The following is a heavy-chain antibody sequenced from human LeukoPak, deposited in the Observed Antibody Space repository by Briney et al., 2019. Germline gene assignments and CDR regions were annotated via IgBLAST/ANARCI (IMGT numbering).Heavy chain of an antibody. J-gene: IGHJ4*02. Sequence: SETLSLTCTVSGGSISNYYWSWIRQPPGKGLEWIGYIYFDGSTNYNPSLKSRLTISLDTSKNQFSLRLSSVTAADTAVYYCASENCSGTSCSSFDYWGQGTLVTVSS. CDR1: GGSISNYY. V-gene: IGHV4-59*08. D-gene: IGHD2-2*01. CDR3: ASENCSGTSCSSFDY. CDR2: IYFDGST.